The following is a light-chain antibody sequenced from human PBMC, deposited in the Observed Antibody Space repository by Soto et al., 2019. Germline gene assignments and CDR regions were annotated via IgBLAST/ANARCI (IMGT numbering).Light chain of an antibody. CDR1: RSDVGGYNF. J-gene: IGLJ1*01. V-gene: IGLV2-14*01. CDR3: SSYTSSGTLEV. CDR2: EVR. Sequence: QSALTQPASVSGSPGQSITISCTGTRSDVGGYNFVSWYQQFPGKAPKLMIYEVRNRPSGISNRFSGSKSGNTASLTISGLQAEDEADYYCSSYTSSGTLEVFGTGTKLIVL.